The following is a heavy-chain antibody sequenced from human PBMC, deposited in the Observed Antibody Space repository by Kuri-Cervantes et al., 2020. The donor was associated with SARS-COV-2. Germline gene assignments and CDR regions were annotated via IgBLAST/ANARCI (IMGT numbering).Heavy chain of an antibody. J-gene: IGHJ4*02. D-gene: IGHD3-22*01. CDR3: ARGVPYYFDGSVSLRYYLDY. Sequence: ASVKVSCKTSGYNSNVYGVTWVRQAPGQGLEWMGWVGAYGGTPTYSQKFQGRVTFSTDTFTTTSYMELRSLRSDDTAVYYCARGVPYYFDGSVSLRYYLDYWGQGTLVTVSS. CDR1: GYNSNVYG. CDR2: VGAYGGTP. V-gene: IGHV1-18*01.